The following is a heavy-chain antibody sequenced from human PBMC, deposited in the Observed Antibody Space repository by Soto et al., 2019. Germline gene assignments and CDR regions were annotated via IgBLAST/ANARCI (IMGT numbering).Heavy chain of an antibody. D-gene: IGHD3-10*01. V-gene: IGHV1-24*01. J-gene: IGHJ5*02. CDR3: ATVWLLVYKLNVNWFDP. Sequence: ASVKVSCKVSGYTLTELCMHWVRQAPGKGLEWMGGFDPEDGETIYAQKFQGRVTMTEDTSTDTAYMELSSLRSEGTAVYYCATVWLLVYKLNVNWFDPWGQRALVTVSS. CDR2: FDPEDGET. CDR1: GYTLTELC.